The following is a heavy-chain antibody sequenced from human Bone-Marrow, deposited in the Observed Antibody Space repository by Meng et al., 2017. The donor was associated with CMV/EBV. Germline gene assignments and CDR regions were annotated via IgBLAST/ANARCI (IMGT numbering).Heavy chain of an antibody. Sequence: SVKVSCKASGGTFSSYTISWVRQAPGQGLEWMGRIIPILGIANYAQKFQGRVTITADKSTSTAYMELSSLRSEDTAVYYCARDGPFRDYYYGMAVWGPGHTVTVSS. V-gene: IGHV1-69*04. CDR3: ARDGPFRDYYYGMAV. J-gene: IGHJ6*02. CDR2: IIPILGIA. CDR1: GGTFSSYT.